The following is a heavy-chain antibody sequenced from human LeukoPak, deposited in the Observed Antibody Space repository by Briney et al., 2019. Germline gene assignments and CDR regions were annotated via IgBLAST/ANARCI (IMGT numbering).Heavy chain of an antibody. Sequence: GRSLRLSCAASGFTFDDYAMHWVRQAPGKGLEWVSGISWNSGSIGYADSVKGRFTISRDTAKNSLYLQMNSLRAEDTALYYCAKDIGSGYERYYYGMDVWGQGTTVTVSS. D-gene: IGHD5-12*01. V-gene: IGHV3-9*01. CDR2: ISWNSGSI. CDR3: AKDIGSGYERYYYGMDV. J-gene: IGHJ6*02. CDR1: GFTFDDYA.